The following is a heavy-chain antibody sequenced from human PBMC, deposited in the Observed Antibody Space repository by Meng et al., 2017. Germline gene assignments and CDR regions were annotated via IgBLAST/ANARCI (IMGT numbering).Heavy chain of an antibody. J-gene: IGHJ4*02. CDR2: INTYNGKT. CDR3: ATRGNPYLNC. CDR1: GYTLSSDG. V-gene: IGHV1-18*01. Sequence: QGKLVQSGAEVKKPWASVKVSCEASGYTLSSDGFSWVRQAPGQGLEWLGWINTYNGKTDYAQKFQGRITMTTDTFTSTAYMELRNLRSDDTAVYYCATRGNPYLNCWGQGTLVTVSS.